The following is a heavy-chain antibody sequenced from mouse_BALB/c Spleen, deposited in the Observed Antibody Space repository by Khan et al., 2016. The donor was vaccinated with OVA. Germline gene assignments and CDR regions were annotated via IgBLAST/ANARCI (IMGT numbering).Heavy chain of an antibody. J-gene: IGHJ3*01. V-gene: IGHV4-1*02. CDR1: GFDFSRYW. D-gene: IGHD2-14*01. CDR3: ARPYRYDGRAWFAY. CDR2: INPDSSTI. Sequence: EVKLLESGGGLVQPGGSLKLSCAASGFDFSRYWMSWVRQAPGKGLEWIGEINPDSSTINYTPSLKDKFIISSDTAKNTLYLQMSKVRSEDTALYYCARPYRYDGRAWFAYWGQGTLVTVSA.